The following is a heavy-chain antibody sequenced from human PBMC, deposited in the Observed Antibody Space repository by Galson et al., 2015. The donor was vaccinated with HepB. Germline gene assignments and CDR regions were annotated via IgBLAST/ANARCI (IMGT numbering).Heavy chain of an antibody. V-gene: IGHV3-23*01. CDR1: GFTFSSYA. Sequence: SLRLSCAASGFTFSSYAMSWVRQAPGKGLEWVSAISCSGGNTYYADSVKGRFTISRDNSKNTLYLQMNSLRAEDTAVYYCAREIGFGDAYGMDVWGQGTAVTVSS. J-gene: IGHJ6*02. D-gene: IGHD3-10*01. CDR2: ISCSGGNT. CDR3: AREIGFGDAYGMDV.